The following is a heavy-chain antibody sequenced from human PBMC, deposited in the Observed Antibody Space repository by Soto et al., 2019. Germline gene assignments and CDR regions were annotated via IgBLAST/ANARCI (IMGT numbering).Heavy chain of an antibody. V-gene: IGHV4-59*01. Sequence: QVQLQESGPGLVKPSETLSLTCTVSGGSISSYYWSWIRQPPGKGLEWIWYIYYSGSTNYNPSLKSRVTISVDTSKNQFCLTLSSVTAADTAVYYCARMYYYDSSGFEYFQHWGQGTLVTVSS. D-gene: IGHD3-22*01. CDR3: ARMYYYDSSGFEYFQH. CDR1: GGSISSYY. CDR2: IYYSGST. J-gene: IGHJ1*01.